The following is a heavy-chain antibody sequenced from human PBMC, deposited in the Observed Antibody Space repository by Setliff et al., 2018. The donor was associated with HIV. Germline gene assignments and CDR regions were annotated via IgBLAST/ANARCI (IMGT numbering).Heavy chain of an antibody. CDR2: INPSGGRT. D-gene: IGHD3-10*01. Sequence: ASVKVSCKASGYTFTNYYIHWVRQAPGQGLEWMGLINPSGGRTSYAQKFQGRLTMTRDTSRSTVYMELSSLRSEDTAVYYCATGRSHHLDVWGKGTTVTVSS. CDR3: ATGRSHHLDV. CDR1: GYTFTNYY. J-gene: IGHJ6*04. V-gene: IGHV1-46*01.